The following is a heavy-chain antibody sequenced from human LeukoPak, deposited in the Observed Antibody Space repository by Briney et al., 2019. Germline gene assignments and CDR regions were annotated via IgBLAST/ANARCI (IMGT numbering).Heavy chain of an antibody. J-gene: IGHJ4*02. CDR1: GGSISSYY. CDR2: IYYSGST. D-gene: IGHD6-13*01. V-gene: IGHV4-59*01. CDR3: GGGSCWSFDY. Sequence: SETLSLTCTVSGGSISSYYWSWIRQPPGKGLEWIGYIYYSGSTNYNPSLKSRVTISVHTSKNQFSLKLCSVTAADTAVYYCGGGSCWSFDYWGQGTLVTVSS.